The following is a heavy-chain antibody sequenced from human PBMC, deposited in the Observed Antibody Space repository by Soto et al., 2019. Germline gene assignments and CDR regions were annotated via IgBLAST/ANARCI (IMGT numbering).Heavy chain of an antibody. CDR1: GFTFSGSA. J-gene: IGHJ4*02. D-gene: IGHD6-25*01. CDR2: IKSRADNYAT. CDR3: VRSPDGGSLDY. Sequence: EVQLVESGGGLVQPGGSLKLSCAASGFTFSGSAIHWVRQASGKGLEWVSRIKSRADNYATGYAASVKGRFTISRDDSKNTAFLQMNSLRTEDTAVYYCVRSPDGGSLDYWGQGTLVTVSS. V-gene: IGHV3-73*02.